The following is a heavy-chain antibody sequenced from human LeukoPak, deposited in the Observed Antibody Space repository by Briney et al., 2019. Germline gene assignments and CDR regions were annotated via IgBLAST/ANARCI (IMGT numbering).Heavy chain of an antibody. CDR2: LYAGGST. J-gene: IGHJ4*02. CDR1: GFTVSSNY. V-gene: IGHV3-66*01. CDR3: LRGMRGQTFH. D-gene: IGHD3-16*01. Sequence: GGSLRLSCAVSGFTVSSNYMSWVRQAPGKGLEWVSTLYAGGSTYYPDSARGRFSISRANSNNTLYLQMNSLRREDTAVYFCLRGMRGQTFHWGQGTLVTVSS.